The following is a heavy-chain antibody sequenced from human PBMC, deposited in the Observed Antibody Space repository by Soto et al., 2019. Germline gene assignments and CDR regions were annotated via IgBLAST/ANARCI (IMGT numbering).Heavy chain of an antibody. CDR3: TTDIYRR. V-gene: IGHV3-15*01. D-gene: IGHD1-26*01. Sequence: LSCAASGFTFSDAWMSWVRQAPGKGLEWVGRIKSKADGETTDYAAPVKGRFTISRDDSKNMLFLQMISLKTEDTAVYYCTTDIYRRWGQGTLVTVYS. CDR1: GFTFSDAW. CDR2: IKSKADGETT. J-gene: IGHJ1*01.